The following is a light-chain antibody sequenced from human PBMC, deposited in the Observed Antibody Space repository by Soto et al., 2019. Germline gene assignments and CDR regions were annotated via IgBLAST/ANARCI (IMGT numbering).Light chain of an antibody. Sequence: QSVLTQPASVSGSPGQSIPISCTGNSSDVGYHNYVSWYRQHPGKAPRLMIYEVNNRPSGVSNRFSGSKSGNTASLTISGLQAEDEADYYCSSCTSSNTLLYVFGTGTMVTFL. CDR3: SSCTSSNTLLYV. CDR1: SSDVGYHNY. V-gene: IGLV2-14*01. J-gene: IGLJ1*01. CDR2: EVN.